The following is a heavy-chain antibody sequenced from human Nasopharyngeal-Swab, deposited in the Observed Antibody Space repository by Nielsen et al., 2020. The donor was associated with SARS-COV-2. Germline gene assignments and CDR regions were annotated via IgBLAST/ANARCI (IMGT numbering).Heavy chain of an antibody. CDR1: GGSLTYYQ. D-gene: IGHD3-16*01. CDR3: ARMGRLDY. Sequence: SETLSLTCTVSGGSLTYYQWTWIRQFPGKGLEWIGYIYESGSTLYNPSLESRVTISLDTSKKQFSLRLTSVTAADPAVYFCARMGRLDYWGQGTLVTVSS. J-gene: IGHJ4*02. V-gene: IGHV4-59*13. CDR2: IYESGST.